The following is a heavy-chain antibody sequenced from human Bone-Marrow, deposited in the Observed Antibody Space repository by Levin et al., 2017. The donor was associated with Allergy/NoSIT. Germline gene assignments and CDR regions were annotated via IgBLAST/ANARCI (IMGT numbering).Heavy chain of an antibody. CDR2: ITGNGGSI. D-gene: IGHD1-14*01. Sequence: GGSLRLSCAASGFTFSNFAMNWVRQAPGKGLEWVSAITGNGGSIYYADSVKGRFPIPRDNSKTLLHLQMSHLRADPTAIYYCAIELMNRPGTRGADSWGQGTLVTVSS. CDR1: GFTFSNFA. J-gene: IGHJ5*01. V-gene: IGHV3-23*01. CDR3: AIELMNRPGTRGADS.